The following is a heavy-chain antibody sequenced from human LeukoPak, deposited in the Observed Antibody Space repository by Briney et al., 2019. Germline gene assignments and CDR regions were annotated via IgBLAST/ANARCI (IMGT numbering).Heavy chain of an antibody. J-gene: IGHJ3*02. D-gene: IGHD2-15*01. CDR3: AREYCSGGSCYSDAFDI. CDR1: GFTFSNYG. V-gene: IGHV3-21*01. CDR2: ISSSSSYI. Sequence: GGSLRLSCGASGFTFSNYGMNWVRQAPGKGLEWVSSISSSSSYIYYADSVKGRFTISRDNAKNSLYLQMNSLRAEDTAVYYCAREYCSGGSCYSDAFDIWGQGTMVTVSS.